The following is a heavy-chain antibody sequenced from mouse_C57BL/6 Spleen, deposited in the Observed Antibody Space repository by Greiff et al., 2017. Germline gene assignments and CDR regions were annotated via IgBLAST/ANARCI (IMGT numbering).Heavy chain of an antibody. V-gene: IGHV1-42*01. CDR3: ARHDGLDY. CDR2: INPSTGGT. Sequence: EVQLQESGPELVKPGASVKISCKASGYSFTGYYMNWVKQSPEKSLEWIGEINPSTGGTTYNQKFKAKATLTVDKSSSTAYMQLKSLTSEDSAVYYCARHDGLDYWGQGTTLTVSS. CDR1: GYSFTGYY. D-gene: IGHD2-3*01. J-gene: IGHJ2*01.